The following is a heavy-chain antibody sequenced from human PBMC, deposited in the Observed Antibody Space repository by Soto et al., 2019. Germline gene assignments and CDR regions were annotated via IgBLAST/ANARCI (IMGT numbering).Heavy chain of an antibody. Sequence: SVKVSCKASGGTLSSYAISWVRQAPGQGLEWMGGIIPIFGTANYAQKFQGRVTITADESTSTAYMELSSLRSEDTAVYYCARATVDTATSYYYYGMDVWGQGTTVTV. J-gene: IGHJ6*02. CDR1: GGTLSSYA. CDR2: IIPIFGTA. V-gene: IGHV1-69*13. CDR3: ARATVDTATSYYYYGMDV. D-gene: IGHD5-18*01.